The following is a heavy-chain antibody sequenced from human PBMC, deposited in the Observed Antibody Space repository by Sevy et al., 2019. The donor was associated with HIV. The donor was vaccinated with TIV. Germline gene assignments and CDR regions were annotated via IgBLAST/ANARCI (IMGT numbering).Heavy chain of an antibody. CDR3: ARCDAYKGMVYFDY. J-gene: IGHJ4*02. D-gene: IGHD1-1*01. CDR2: IYYSGST. V-gene: IGHV4-31*03. Sequence: SETLSLTCTVSGGSISSGGYYWSWIRQHPGKGLEWIGYIYYSGSTYYNPSLKSRVTISVDTSKNQFSLKLSSVTAADTAVYYCARCDAYKGMVYFDYWGQGTLVTVSS. CDR1: GGSISSGGYY.